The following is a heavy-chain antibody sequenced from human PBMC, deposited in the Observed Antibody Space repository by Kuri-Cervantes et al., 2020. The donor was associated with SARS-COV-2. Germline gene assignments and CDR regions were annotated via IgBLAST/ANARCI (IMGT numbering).Heavy chain of an antibody. D-gene: IGHD3-3*01. J-gene: IGHJ4*02. CDR2: IKQDGSEK. V-gene: IGHV3-7*04. Sequence: GGSLRLSCAASGFTFSSYWMSWVRQAPGKGLEWVANIKQDGSEKYYVDSVKGRFTISRDNDKNSMYLQMNSLRAEDTAVYYCERAVLGVVAYFDYWGQGTLVTVSS. CDR1: GFTFSSYW. CDR3: ERAVLGVVAYFDY.